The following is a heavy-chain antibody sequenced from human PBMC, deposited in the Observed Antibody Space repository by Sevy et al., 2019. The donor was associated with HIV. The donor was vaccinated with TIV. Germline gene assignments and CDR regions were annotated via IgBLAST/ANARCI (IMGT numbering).Heavy chain of an antibody. CDR2: LSSSDSTI. Sequence: GGSLRLSCAASGFTFSDYYMSWIRQAPGKGLEWISYLSSSDSTIYYADSVKGRFTISRDNAKNSMYLKMNSLRAEDTAVYYCARDHVKDGDLGDYYYYAMDVWGQGTTVTVSS. D-gene: IGHD4-17*01. CDR3: ARDHVKDGDLGDYYYYAMDV. CDR1: GFTFSDYY. V-gene: IGHV3-11*01. J-gene: IGHJ6*02.